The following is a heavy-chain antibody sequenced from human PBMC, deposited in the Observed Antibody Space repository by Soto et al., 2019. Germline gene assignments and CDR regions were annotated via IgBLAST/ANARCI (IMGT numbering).Heavy chain of an antibody. CDR1: GYSFTSYW. CDR2: IYPGDSDT. D-gene: IGHD3-3*01. V-gene: IGHV5-51*01. Sequence: GASLKISCKGSGYSFTSYWIGWVRQMPGKGLEWMGIIYPGDSDTRYSPSFQGQVTISADKSISTAYLQWSSLKASDTAMYYCARRPFGVVTDYYYYGMDVWGQGTTVTV. CDR3: ARRPFGVVTDYYYYGMDV. J-gene: IGHJ6*02.